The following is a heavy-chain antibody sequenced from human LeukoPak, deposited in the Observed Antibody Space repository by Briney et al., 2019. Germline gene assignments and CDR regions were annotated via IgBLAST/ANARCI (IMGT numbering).Heavy chain of an antibody. J-gene: IGHJ4*02. V-gene: IGHV3-30*18. CDR2: ISYDGSNK. CDR1: GFTFSSYG. CDR3: AKDHRDGFDY. D-gene: IGHD3-10*01. Sequence: AGGSLRLSCAASGFTFSSYGMHWVRQAPGKGLEWVAVISYDGSNKYYADSVKGRFTISRDNSKNTLYLQMNSLRAEDTAGYYCAKDHRDGFDYWGQGALVTVSS.